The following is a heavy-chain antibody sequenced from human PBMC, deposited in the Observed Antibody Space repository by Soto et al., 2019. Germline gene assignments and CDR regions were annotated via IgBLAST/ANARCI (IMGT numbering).Heavy chain of an antibody. J-gene: IGHJ4*02. D-gene: IGHD5-12*01. CDR1: GGSVSSGSYY. CDR2: IYYSGST. Sequence: SETLSLTCTVSGGSVSSGSYYWSWLRQPPGKGLEWIGYIYYSGSTNYNPSLKSRVTISVDTSKNQFSLKLSSVTAADTACYYCARWPRDGYNMPRADYWGQGTLVTVSS. V-gene: IGHV4-61*01. CDR3: ARWPRDGYNMPRADY.